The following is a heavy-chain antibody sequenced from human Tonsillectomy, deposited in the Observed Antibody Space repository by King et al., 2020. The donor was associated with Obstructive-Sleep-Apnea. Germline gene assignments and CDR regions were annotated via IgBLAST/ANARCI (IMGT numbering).Heavy chain of an antibody. Sequence: VQLQESGPGLVKPSETLSLTCTVSGGSISSYYWSWIRQPPGKGLEWIGYIYYSGSTNYNPSLKSRVTISVDTSKNQFSLKLSSVTAADTAVYYCASAPYCSGGSCYVEGFDYWGQGTLVTVSS. CDR2: IYYSGST. V-gene: IGHV4-59*01. CDR1: GGSISSYY. J-gene: IGHJ4*02. CDR3: ASAPYCSGGSCYVEGFDY. D-gene: IGHD2-15*01.